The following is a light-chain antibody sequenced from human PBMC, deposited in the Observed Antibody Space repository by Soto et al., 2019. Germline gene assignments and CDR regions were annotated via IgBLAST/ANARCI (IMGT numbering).Light chain of an antibody. V-gene: IGKV3-15*01. J-gene: IGKJ4*01. CDR1: QSVNSN. Sequence: KVMTQSPATLSVSPGERATLSCRASQSVNSNLAWYQQKPGQAPRLLLYGASTRAIGIPARFIGSASGTEFTLTICSLQSDDSAVDYFQQYNYCPLTFGGRTKVEI. CDR3: QQYNYCPLT. CDR2: GAS.